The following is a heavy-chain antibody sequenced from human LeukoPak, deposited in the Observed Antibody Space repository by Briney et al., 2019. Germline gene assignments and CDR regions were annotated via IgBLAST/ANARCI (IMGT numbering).Heavy chain of an antibody. D-gene: IGHD2-2*01. J-gene: IGHJ5*02. V-gene: IGHV1-2*02. CDR2: INPNSGGT. CDR3: ARGPTTYCSSTSCYVWFDP. CDR1: GYTFTGYY. Sequence: ASVKVSCKASGYTFTGYYMYWVRQAPGQGLKWMGWINPNSGGTSYAQKFQGRVTMTRDTSISTAYMELSRLRSGDTAVYYCARGPTTYCSSTSCYVWFDPWGQGTLVTVSS.